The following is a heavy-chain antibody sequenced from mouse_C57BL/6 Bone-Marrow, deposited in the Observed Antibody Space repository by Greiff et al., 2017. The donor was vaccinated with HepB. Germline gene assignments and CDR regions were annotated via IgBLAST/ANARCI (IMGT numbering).Heavy chain of an antibody. D-gene: IGHD1-1*01. CDR2: ISYSGST. J-gene: IGHJ1*03. Sequence: EVKLQESGPGLAKPSQTLSLTCSVTGYSITSDYWNWIRKFPGNKLEYMGYISYSGSTYYNPSLKSRISITRDTSKNQYYLQLNSVTTEDTATYYCARLRDTYYGSRWYFDVWGTGTTVTVSS. CDR3: ARLRDTYYGSRWYFDV. V-gene: IGHV3-8*01. CDR1: GYSITSDY.